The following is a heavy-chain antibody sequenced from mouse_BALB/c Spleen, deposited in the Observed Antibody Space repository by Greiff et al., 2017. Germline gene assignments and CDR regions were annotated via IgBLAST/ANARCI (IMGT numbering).Heavy chain of an antibody. V-gene: IGHV1S135*01. Sequence: VQLQQSGPELVKPGASVKVSCKASGYAFNSYNMYWVKQSHGKSLEWIGDIDPYNGGTSYNQKFKGKATLTVDTSSSTAYMHLNSLTSEDSAVYYCAYDIAYWGQGTLVTVSA. CDR2: IDPYNGGT. CDR1: GYAFNSYN. D-gene: IGHD2-12*01. CDR3: AYDIAY. J-gene: IGHJ3*01.